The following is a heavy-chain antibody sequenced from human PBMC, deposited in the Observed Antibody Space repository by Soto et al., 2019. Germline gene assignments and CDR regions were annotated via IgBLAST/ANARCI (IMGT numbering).Heavy chain of an antibody. CDR1: GGSPISYA. CDR3: ARGQVVVVAAYYGMDV. J-gene: IGHJ6*02. D-gene: IGHD2-15*01. Sequence: SVKVACQASGGSPISYASIWVRQAPGQGLEWMGGIIPIFGTANYAQKFQGRVTITADESTSTAYMELSSLRSEDTAVYYCARGQVVVVAAYYGMDVWGQGTTVTVSS. CDR2: IIPIFGTA. V-gene: IGHV1-69*01.